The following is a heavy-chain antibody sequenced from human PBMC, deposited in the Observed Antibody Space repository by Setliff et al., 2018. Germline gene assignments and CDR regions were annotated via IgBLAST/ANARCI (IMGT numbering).Heavy chain of an antibody. D-gene: IGHD3-16*01. CDR3: ARRGARHPVRAFDI. V-gene: IGHV5-51*01. CDR2: IYPGDSDT. CDR1: GYTFSTLW. J-gene: IGHJ3*02. Sequence: TGESLKISCQASGYTFSTLWMGWVRQMPGKGLEWMGIIYPGDSDTRYSPSFQGQVTISADKSVSTAYLQWNSLKASDTAMYYCARRGARHPVRAFDIWGQGTMVTVSS.